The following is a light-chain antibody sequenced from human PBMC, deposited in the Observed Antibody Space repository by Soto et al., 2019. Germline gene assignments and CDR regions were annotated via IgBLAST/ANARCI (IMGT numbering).Light chain of an antibody. CDR2: GAS. CDR3: QQYGSSQPT. V-gene: IGKV3-20*01. Sequence: NLLTQSPGTLSLSPGERATLSCRASQSVAGSYLAWYQQKPGQAPRLLMYGASSRATGIPARFSGSGSGTDVTLIISRLEAEDVEVYFCQQYGSSQPTFGGGTKVDIK. CDR1: QSVAGSY. J-gene: IGKJ4*01.